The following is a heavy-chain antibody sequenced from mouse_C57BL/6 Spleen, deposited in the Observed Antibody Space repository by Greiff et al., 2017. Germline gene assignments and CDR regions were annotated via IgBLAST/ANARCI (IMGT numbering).Heavy chain of an antibody. V-gene: IGHV1-55*01. J-gene: IGHJ3*01. D-gene: IGHD2-5*01. CDR2: IYPGSGST. CDR3: ARPSYYSNYDLAY. CDR1: GYTFTSYW. Sequence: QVQLQQPGAELVKPGASVKMSCKASGYTFTSYWITWVKQRPGKGLEWIGDIYPGSGSTNYNEKFKSKATLTVDTSSSTAYMQLSSLTSEDSAVYYCARPSYYSNYDLAYWGQGTLVTVSA.